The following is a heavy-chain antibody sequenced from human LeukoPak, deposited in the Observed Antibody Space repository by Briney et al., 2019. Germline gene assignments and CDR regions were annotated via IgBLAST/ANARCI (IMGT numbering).Heavy chain of an antibody. D-gene: IGHD6-19*01. Sequence: PGGSLRLSCAASGFTFSSYWMSWVRQAPGKGLEWVANIKQDGSEKYYVDSVQGRFTISRDNAKNSLYLQVNSLRAEDTAVYYCARGWIKQWLVYYFDYWGQGTLVTVSS. J-gene: IGHJ4*02. CDR2: IKQDGSEK. CDR1: GFTFSSYW. V-gene: IGHV3-7*01. CDR3: ARGWIKQWLVYYFDY.